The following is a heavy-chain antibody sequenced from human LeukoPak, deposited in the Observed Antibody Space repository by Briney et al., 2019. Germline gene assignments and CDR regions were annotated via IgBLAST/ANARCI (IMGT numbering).Heavy chain of an antibody. CDR3: AKIPTSLTYYYDSSGTLDY. V-gene: IGHV3-9*01. CDR1: GFTFNENA. J-gene: IGHJ4*02. Sequence: PGGSLRLSCVASGFTFNENAMHWVRQTPGKGLEWVSGISWNSAIRTYAVSVKGRFTISRDNAKNSLYLQMNSLRAEDTAVYYCAKIPTSLTYYYDSSGTLDYWGQGTLVTVSS. CDR2: ISWNSAIR. D-gene: IGHD3-22*01.